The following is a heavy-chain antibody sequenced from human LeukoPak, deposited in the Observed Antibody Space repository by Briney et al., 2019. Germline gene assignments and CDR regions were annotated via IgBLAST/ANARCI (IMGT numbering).Heavy chain of an antibody. CDR1: GFTFSSFA. CDR3: AKRSRTVTTIDS. V-gene: IGHV3-23*01. J-gene: IGHJ4*02. CDR2: VSVSGDIS. Sequence: PGGSLRLSCAASGFTFSSFAMSWVRHAPQKGLEWVSAVSVSGDISYHADSVKGRFTISRENSKNTLYLQMNSLRAEDTALYYCAKRSRTVTTIDSWGRGTLVTVSS. D-gene: IGHD4-11*01.